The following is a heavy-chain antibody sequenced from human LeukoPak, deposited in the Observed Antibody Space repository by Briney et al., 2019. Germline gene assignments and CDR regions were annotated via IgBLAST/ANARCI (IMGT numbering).Heavy chain of an antibody. CDR3: ASIVGAILDY. V-gene: IGHV4-39*07. D-gene: IGHD1-26*01. Sequence: SETLSLTCTVSGGSISSSSYYWGWIRQPPGKGLEWIGSIYYSGSTYYNPSLKSRVTISVDTSKNQLSLKLSSVTAADTAVYYCASIVGAILDYWGQGTLVTVSS. CDR1: GGSISSSSYY. J-gene: IGHJ4*02. CDR2: IYYSGST.